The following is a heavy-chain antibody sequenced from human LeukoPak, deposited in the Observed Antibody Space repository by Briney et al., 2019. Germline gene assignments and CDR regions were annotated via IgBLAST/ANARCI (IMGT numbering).Heavy chain of an antibody. CDR2: ISSSSSYI. Sequence: GGSLRLSCAASGFTFSSYAMHWVRQAPGKGLEWVSSISSSSSYIYYADSVKGRFTISRDNAKNSLYLQMNSLRAEDTAVYYCAGIPPLYSSGWYYGWGQGTLVTVSS. J-gene: IGHJ4*02. D-gene: IGHD6-19*01. V-gene: IGHV3-21*01. CDR3: AGIPPLYSSGWYYG. CDR1: GFTFSSYA.